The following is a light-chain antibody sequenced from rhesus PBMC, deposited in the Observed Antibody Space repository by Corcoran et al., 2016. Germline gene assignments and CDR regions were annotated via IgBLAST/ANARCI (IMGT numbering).Light chain of an antibody. J-gene: IGKJ3*01. CDR3: QKYNDSPFT. Sequence: QVILTQSPTTLSLSPGERATLSCRASQSGYSYLAWYQQKPGQAPRHLVYGASSRATGISDRFSGKGSGTEFTLTISSLEPEDFAVYYCQKYNDSPFTFGPGTKLDIK. CDR1: QSGYSY. CDR2: GAS. V-gene: IGKV3-53*01.